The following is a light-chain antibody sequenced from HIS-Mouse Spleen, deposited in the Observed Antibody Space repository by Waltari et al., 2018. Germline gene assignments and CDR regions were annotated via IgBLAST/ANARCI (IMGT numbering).Light chain of an antibody. V-gene: IGLV2-23*01. CDR2: EGS. Sequence: QSALTQPASVSGSPGQSITISCTGTSRDVGRYNLASWYQQHPGKAPKLMIYEGSKRPSGVSNRFSGSKSGNTASLTISGLQAEDEADYYCCSYAGSSTSWVFGGGTKLTVL. J-gene: IGLJ3*02. CDR3: CSYAGSSTSWV. CDR1: SRDVGRYNL.